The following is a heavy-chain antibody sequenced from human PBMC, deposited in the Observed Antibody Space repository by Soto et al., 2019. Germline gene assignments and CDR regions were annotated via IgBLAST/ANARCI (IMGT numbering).Heavy chain of an antibody. CDR3: ASFLGNYYDSSGYSSRNNWFDP. Sequence: SETLSLTCTVSGGSISSSSYYWGWIRQPPGKGLEWIGSSYYSGSTYYNPSLKSRVTISVDTSKNQFSLKLSTVTAADTAVYYCASFLGNYYDSSGYSSRNNWFDPWGQGTLVTVSS. V-gene: IGHV4-39*01. CDR1: GGSISSSSYY. CDR2: SYYSGST. J-gene: IGHJ5*02. D-gene: IGHD3-22*01.